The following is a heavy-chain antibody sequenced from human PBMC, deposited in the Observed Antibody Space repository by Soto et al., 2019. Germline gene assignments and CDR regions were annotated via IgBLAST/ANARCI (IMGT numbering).Heavy chain of an antibody. J-gene: IGHJ4*02. CDR2: ISGFNGNT. CDR3: ARDNGYGDSKGDFDY. V-gene: IGHV1-18*01. Sequence: QVQLVQSGAEVKKPGASVKVSCKTSGYTFTSYSISWVRQAPGQGLEWMGWISGFNGNTKYAQNLQGRVTMTTDTPTSKAYMELRSLRSDDTAVYYCARDNGYGDSKGDFDYWGQGTLVTVSS. D-gene: IGHD4-17*01. CDR1: GYTFTSYS.